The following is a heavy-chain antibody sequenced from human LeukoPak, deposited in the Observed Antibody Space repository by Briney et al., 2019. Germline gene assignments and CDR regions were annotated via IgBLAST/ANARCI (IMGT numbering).Heavy chain of an antibody. J-gene: IGHJ6*03. D-gene: IGHD3-10*01. V-gene: IGHV1-69*05. CDR3: ATRRRFGELSGYYYMDV. CDR2: IIPIFGTA. CDR1: GGTFSSYA. Sequence: SVNVSCKASGGTFSSYAISWVRQAAGQGLEWMGGIIPIFGTANYAQKFQGRVTITTDESTSTAYMELSSLRSERTAVYYCATRRRFGELSGYYYMDVWGKGTTVTVSS.